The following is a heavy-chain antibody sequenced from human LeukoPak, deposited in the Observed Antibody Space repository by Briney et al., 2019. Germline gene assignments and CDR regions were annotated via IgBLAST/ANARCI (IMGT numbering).Heavy chain of an antibody. V-gene: IGHV4-39*01. D-gene: IGHD2-15*01. Sequence: SETLSLTCTVSGGSISSSSYYWGWIRQPPGKGLEWIGSIYYSGSTYYNPSLKSRVTISVDTSKNQFSLKLSSVTAADTAVYYCARGGLYCSGGSCYDYYYYYMDVWGKGTTVTISS. CDR2: IYYSGST. CDR1: GGSISSSSYY. CDR3: ARGGLYCSGGSCYDYYYYYMDV. J-gene: IGHJ6*03.